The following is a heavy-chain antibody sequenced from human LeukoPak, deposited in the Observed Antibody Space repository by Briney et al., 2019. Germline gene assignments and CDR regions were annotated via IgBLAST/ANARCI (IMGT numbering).Heavy chain of an antibody. CDR2: ISAYNGNT. V-gene: IGHV1-18*01. CDR1: GYTFTSYG. J-gene: IGHJ4*02. D-gene: IGHD2-21*02. CDR3: VVVVTTIPYFDI. Sequence: ASVKVSCKASGYTFTSYGISWVRQAPGQGLEWMGWISAYNGNTNYAQKVQGRVTMTRDTSTSTAYMELRSLRSDDTAVYYCVVVVTTIPYFDIWGQGTLVTVSS.